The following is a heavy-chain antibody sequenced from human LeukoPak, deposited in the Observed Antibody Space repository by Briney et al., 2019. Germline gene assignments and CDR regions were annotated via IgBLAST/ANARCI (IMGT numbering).Heavy chain of an antibody. CDR1: GGSISSGTYS. CDR2: VYHNGNL. V-gene: IGHV4-30-2*01. Sequence: PSQTLSLTCAVSGGSISSGTYSWSWIRQPPGKGLDWIGYVYHNGNLYYNPSLKSRATISVDRSKNQFSLNLNFVTAADTAVYYCAREGEPYGFDYWGQGALVTVSS. J-gene: IGHJ4*02. D-gene: IGHD3-10*01. CDR3: AREGEPYGFDY.